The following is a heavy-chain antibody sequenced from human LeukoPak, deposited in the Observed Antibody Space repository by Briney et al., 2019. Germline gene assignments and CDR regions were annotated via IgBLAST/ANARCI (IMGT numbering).Heavy chain of an antibody. CDR3: ARDRFQGNYYYGMDV. J-gene: IGHJ6*04. CDR1: GFTFSSYG. V-gene: IGHV3-33*01. Sequence: GGSLRLSCAASGFTFSSYGMHWVRHAPGTGLAWVAVIWYDGSNKYYADSVKRRFTISRDNSKNTLYLQMNSLRAEDTAVYYCARDRFQGNYYYGMDVWGKGTTVTVSS. D-gene: IGHD3-10*01. CDR2: IWYDGSNK.